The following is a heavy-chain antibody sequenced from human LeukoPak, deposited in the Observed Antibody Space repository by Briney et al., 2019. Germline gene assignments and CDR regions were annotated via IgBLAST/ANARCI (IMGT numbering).Heavy chain of an antibody. D-gene: IGHD5-12*01. CDR3: ARGVRGYSGYELDY. Sequence: PGGSLRLSCAASGFTFSSYWMHWVRQAPGQGLVWVSRINSDGSSTSYADSVKGRFTISRDNAKNTLYLQMNSLRAEDTAVYYCARGVRGYSGYELDYWGQGTLVTVSS. CDR2: INSDGSST. V-gene: IGHV3-74*01. J-gene: IGHJ4*02. CDR1: GFTFSSYW.